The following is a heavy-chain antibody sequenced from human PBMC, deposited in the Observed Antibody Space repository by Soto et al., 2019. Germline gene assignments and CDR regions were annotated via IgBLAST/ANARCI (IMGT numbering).Heavy chain of an antibody. J-gene: IGHJ6*02. CDR3: TRGNYYGMDV. Sequence: EVQLVESGETLVQPGGSLRLSCAASGFTFSNYFMHWVRQAPGKGLVWVSRINSDGSTTSYADSVKGRFTISRDNAKNTLYLQMNGLRAEDTAVYYCTRGNYYGMDVWGQGTTVTVSS. CDR2: INSDGSTT. V-gene: IGHV3-74*01. CDR1: GFTFSNYF.